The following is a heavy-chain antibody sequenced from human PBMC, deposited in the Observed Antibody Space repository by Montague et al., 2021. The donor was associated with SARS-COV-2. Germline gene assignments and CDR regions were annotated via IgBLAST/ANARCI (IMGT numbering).Heavy chain of an antibody. D-gene: IGHD3-22*01. Sequence: SETLSLTCAVYGGSFSGYYWSWIRQPPGKGLEWIGETNQSGSTNYNPSLKSRVTLSVDTSKKQFSLKLSSLTAADTAVYYCARVAGGYYHDSSAYFDYWCQGSLVTVSS. CDR3: ARVAGGYYHDSSAYFDY. V-gene: IGHV4-34*01. J-gene: IGHJ4*02. CDR1: GGSFSGYY. CDR2: TNQSGST.